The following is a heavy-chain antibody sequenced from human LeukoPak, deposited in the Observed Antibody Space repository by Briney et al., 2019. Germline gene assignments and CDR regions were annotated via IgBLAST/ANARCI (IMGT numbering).Heavy chain of an antibody. V-gene: IGHV3-7*01. CDR3: ARDGPTINYYGSGSLTPVDY. Sequence: GGSLRLSCAASVFTFSSYWMSWVRAAPGKWLEWVANIKQDGGEKYYVDSVKGRFTISRDNAKNSLYLQMNSLRAEDTAVYYYARDGPTINYYGSGSLTPVDYWGQGTLVTVSS. D-gene: IGHD3-10*01. CDR2: IKQDGGEK. CDR1: VFTFSSYW. J-gene: IGHJ4*02.